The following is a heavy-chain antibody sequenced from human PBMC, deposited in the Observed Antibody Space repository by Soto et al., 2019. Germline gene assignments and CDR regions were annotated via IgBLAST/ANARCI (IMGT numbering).Heavy chain of an antibody. CDR2: IIPIFGTA. Sequence: GXSVKVSCKASGGTFSSYAISWVRQAPVQGLEWMEGIIPIFGTANYAQKFQGRVTITADESTSTAYMELSSLRSEDTAVYYCASASIVASSSGWDRWFDPWGQGTLVTVSS. D-gene: IGHD6-19*01. CDR1: GGTFSSYA. V-gene: IGHV1-69*01. CDR3: ASASIVASSSGWDRWFDP. J-gene: IGHJ5*02.